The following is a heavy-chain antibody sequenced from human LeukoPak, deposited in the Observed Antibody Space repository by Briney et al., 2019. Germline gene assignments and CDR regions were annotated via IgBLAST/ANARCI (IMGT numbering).Heavy chain of an antibody. J-gene: IGHJ4*02. CDR1: GGSFSGYY. CDR2: INHSGST. Sequence: SETLSLTCAVYGGSFSGYYWSWIRQPPGKGLEWIGEINHSGSTYYNPSLKSRVTISVDTSKNQFSLKLSSVTAADTAVYYCARLYDYWGQGTLVTVSS. CDR3: ARLYDY. V-gene: IGHV4-34*01.